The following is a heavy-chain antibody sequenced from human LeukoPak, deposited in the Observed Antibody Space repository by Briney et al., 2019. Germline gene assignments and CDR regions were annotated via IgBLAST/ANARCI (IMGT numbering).Heavy chain of an antibody. D-gene: IGHD3-10*01. CDR1: GGSISSGDYS. CDR2: IYRTGHT. V-gene: IGHV4-30-2*01. CDR3: ARGFFLRENPGSWFDP. J-gene: IGHJ5*02. Sequence: SETLSLTCAVSGGSISSGDYSWNWIRQPPGKGLEWIGYIYRTGHTFYNPSLKSRVTMSVDRSNNQFSLRLTSVTAADTAVHYCARGFFLRENPGSWFDPWGQGTLVTVSP.